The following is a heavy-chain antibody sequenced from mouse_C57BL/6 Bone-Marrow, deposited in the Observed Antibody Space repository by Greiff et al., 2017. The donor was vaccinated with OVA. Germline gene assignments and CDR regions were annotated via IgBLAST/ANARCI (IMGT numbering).Heavy chain of an antibody. Sequence: DVKLQESGPGLAKPSQTLSLTCSVTGYSITSDYWNWIRKFPGNKLEYMGYISYSGSTYYNPSLKSRISITRDTSKNQYDLQLNSVTTEDTATYYCASMGTGRPGWYFDVWGTGTTVTVSS. CDR2: ISYSGST. CDR3: ASMGTGRPGWYFDV. D-gene: IGHD2-1*01. CDR1: GYSITSDY. J-gene: IGHJ1*03. V-gene: IGHV3-8*01.